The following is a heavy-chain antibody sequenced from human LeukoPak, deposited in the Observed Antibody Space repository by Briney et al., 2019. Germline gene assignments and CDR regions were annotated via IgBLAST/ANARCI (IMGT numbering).Heavy chain of an antibody. V-gene: IGHV1-3*01. CDR1: GYTFTSYA. Sequence: ASVKVSCKAFGYTFTSYAMHWVRQAPGQRLEWMGWINAGNGNTKYSQKFQGRVTITRDTSASTAYMELSSLRSEDTAVYYCATDFRRYCSSTSCGRSFDYWGQGTLVTVSS. CDR3: ATDFRRYCSSTSCGRSFDY. CDR2: INAGNGNT. J-gene: IGHJ4*02. D-gene: IGHD2-2*01.